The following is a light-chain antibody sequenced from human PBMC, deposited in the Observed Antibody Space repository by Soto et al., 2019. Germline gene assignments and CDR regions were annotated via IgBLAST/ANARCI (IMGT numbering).Light chain of an antibody. J-gene: IGKJ2*01. V-gene: IGKV3-20*01. Sequence: EIVLTQSPGTLSLSPGERATLSCRASQSVSSSYLAWYQQKPGQAPRLLIYGASSRATGIPDRFSVSGSGTDFTLTISRLEPEDFAVYYCQQYGSSPPYTFGQATKLEIK. CDR2: GAS. CDR3: QQYGSSPPYT. CDR1: QSVSSSY.